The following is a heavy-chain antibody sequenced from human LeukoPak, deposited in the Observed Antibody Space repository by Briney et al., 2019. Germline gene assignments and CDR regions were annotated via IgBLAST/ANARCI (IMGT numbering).Heavy chain of an antibody. Sequence: ASVKVSCKASGYTFTSYDINWVRQATGQGLEWMGWMNPNSGNTGYAQKFQGRVTITRNTSISTAYMELSSLRSEDTAVYYCARGEYDSYYYYMDVWGNGTTVTVSS. CDR2: MNPNSGNT. CDR1: GYTFTSYD. V-gene: IGHV1-8*03. CDR3: ARGEYDSYYYYMDV. J-gene: IGHJ6*03. D-gene: IGHD2/OR15-2a*01.